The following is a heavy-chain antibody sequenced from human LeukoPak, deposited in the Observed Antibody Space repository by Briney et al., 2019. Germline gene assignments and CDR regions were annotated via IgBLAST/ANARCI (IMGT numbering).Heavy chain of an antibody. Sequence: SETLSLTCTVSGGSISSYYWSWIRQPPGKGLEWIGYIYYSGSTNYNPSLKSRVTISVDTSKNQFSLKLSSVTAADTAVYYCARDRTYYYGSGSRSSGMDVWGQGTTVTVSS. CDR2: IYYSGST. CDR1: GGSISSYY. J-gene: IGHJ6*02. V-gene: IGHV4-59*01. D-gene: IGHD3-10*01. CDR3: ARDRTYYYGSGSRSSGMDV.